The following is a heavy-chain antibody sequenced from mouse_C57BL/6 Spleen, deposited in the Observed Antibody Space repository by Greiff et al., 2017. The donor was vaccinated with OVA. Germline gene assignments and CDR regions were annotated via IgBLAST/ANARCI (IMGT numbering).Heavy chain of an antibody. J-gene: IGHJ4*01. CDR1: GFSLTSYG. Sequence: VKLMESGPGLVQPSQSLPITCTVSGFSLTSYGVHWVRQSPGKGLEWLGVIWSGGSTDYNAAFISRLSISKDNSKSQVFFKMNSLQADDTAIYYCARGGNYMGYAMDYWGQGTSVTVSS. V-gene: IGHV2-2*01. CDR2: IWSGGST. D-gene: IGHD2-1*01. CDR3: ARGGNYMGYAMDY.